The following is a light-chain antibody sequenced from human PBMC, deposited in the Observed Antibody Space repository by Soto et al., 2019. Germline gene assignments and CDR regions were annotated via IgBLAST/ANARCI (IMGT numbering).Light chain of an antibody. V-gene: IGKV3-15*01. CDR1: QTISSN. CDR2: ATS. Sequence: EVVVTQSPATLSVSPGERATLSCRASQTISSNLAWYQQKPGQAPRLLIYATSTRATGVPARFSGSGSGREFTLTINSLQSEDFAAYYCQQYNNWPAGTFGQGTKLEIK. CDR3: QQYNNWPAGT. J-gene: IGKJ2*02.